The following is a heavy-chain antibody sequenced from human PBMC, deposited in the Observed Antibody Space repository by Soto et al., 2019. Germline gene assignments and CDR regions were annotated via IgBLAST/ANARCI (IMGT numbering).Heavy chain of an antibody. D-gene: IGHD3-22*01. J-gene: IGHJ4*02. CDR3: ALDGRPDYYDSSGYNDY. V-gene: IGHV1-69*06. CDR1: GGTFSSYA. Sequence: SVKVSCKASGGTFSSYAISWVRQAPGQGLEWMGGIIPIFGTANYAQKFQGRVTITADKSTSTAYMELSSLRSEDTAVYYCALDGRPDYYDSSGYNDYWGQGTLVTVSS. CDR2: IIPIFGTA.